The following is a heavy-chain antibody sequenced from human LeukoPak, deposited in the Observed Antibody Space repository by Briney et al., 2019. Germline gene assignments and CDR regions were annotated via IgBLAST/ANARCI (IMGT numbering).Heavy chain of an antibody. V-gene: IGHV3-7*03. CDR1: GFTFSSYW. D-gene: IGHD3-9*01. CDR3: ARDSRYYDILTVKYYFDY. J-gene: IGHJ4*02. Sequence: GGSLRLSCVASGFTFSSYWMSWVRQAPGKGLEWVANIKEDGSEKYYVDSVKGRFTISRDNAKNSLYLQMNSLGAEDTAVYYCARDSRYYDILTVKYYFDYWGQGTLVTVSS. CDR2: IKEDGSEK.